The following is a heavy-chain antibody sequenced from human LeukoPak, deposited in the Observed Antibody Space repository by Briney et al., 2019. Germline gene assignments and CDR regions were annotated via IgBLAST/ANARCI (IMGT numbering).Heavy chain of an antibody. CDR3: AREVLGPAPGPGQGGMDV. Sequence: PGGSLRLSCASSGFTFSAYDMHWVRHVTGKGLEWVSAIGTLDDTYYPDSVKGRFTISRENAKNSLYLQMNSLRVADTAVYYCAREVLGPAPGPGQGGMDVWGQGTTVTVSS. J-gene: IGHJ6*02. D-gene: IGHD6-13*01. V-gene: IGHV3-13*01. CDR2: IGTLDDT. CDR1: GFTFSAYD.